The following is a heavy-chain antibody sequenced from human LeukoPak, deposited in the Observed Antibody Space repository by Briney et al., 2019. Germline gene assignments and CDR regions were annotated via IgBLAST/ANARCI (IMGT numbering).Heavy chain of an antibody. CDR2: IRSKAYGGTT. Sequence: GGSLRLSCTVSGFTFGDYALNWVRQAPEKGLEWVGFIRSKAYGGTTEYAASVKGRFTISRDDSKSIAYLQMNSLKTEDTAVYYCTRWTYGYGDYWGQGSLVTVSS. CDR1: GFTFGDYA. J-gene: IGHJ4*02. CDR3: TRWTYGYGDY. D-gene: IGHD5-18*01. V-gene: IGHV3-49*04.